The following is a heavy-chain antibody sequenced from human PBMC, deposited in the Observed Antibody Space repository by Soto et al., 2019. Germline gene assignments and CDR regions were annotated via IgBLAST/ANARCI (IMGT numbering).Heavy chain of an antibody. V-gene: IGHV3-23*01. D-gene: IGHD5-12*01. CDR3: AKGSGYDYTYYYHCYMDV. J-gene: IGHJ6*03. CDR2: ISGAGGST. CDR1: GFTFINYA. Sequence: PGGSLRLSCAASGFTFINYAMSWVRQAPGKGLKWVSSISGAGGSTYYADSVKGRFTISRDNSKNTLYLQVNSLRADDTAVYYCAKGSGYDYTYYYHCYMDVWGRGTTVTVSS.